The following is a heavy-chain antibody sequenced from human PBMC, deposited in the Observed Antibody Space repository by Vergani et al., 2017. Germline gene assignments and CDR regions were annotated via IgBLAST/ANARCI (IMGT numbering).Heavy chain of an antibody. Sequence: EVQLVESGGGLVKPGGSLRLSCAASGFTFGSYSMNWVRQAPGKGLEWVSSISSSSSYIYYADSVKGRFTISRDNAKNSLYLQMNSLRAEDTAVYYCARALGGYCSGGSCYSLLAGNWYFDLWGRGTLVTVSS. CDR2: ISSSSSYI. D-gene: IGHD2-15*01. CDR3: ARALGGYCSGGSCYSLLAGNWYFDL. CDR1: GFTFGSYS. J-gene: IGHJ2*01. V-gene: IGHV3-21*01.